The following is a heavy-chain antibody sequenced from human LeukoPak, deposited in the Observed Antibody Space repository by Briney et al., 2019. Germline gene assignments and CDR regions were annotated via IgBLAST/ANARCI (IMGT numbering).Heavy chain of an antibody. CDR3: ARSVAAAGFDY. CDR2: ISSSSLI. J-gene: IGHJ4*02. D-gene: IGHD6-13*01. Sequence: GGSLRLSCAASGFXFSTYSINWVRQAPGKGLEWVSSISSSSLIYHADSVKGRFTISRDNAKNSLYLQMNSLRDEDTAVYYCARSVAAAGFDYWGQGTLVTVSS. CDR1: GFXFSTYS. V-gene: IGHV3-48*02.